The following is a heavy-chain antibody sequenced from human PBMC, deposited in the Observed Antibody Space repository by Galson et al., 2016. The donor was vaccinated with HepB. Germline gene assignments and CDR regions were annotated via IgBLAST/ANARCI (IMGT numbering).Heavy chain of an antibody. CDR3: ARDLSGQQTWSWFGELFDAFDI. V-gene: IGHV1-3*01. D-gene: IGHD3-10*01. CDR2: INAGNGNT. CDR1: GYTFTNYA. Sequence: SVKVSCKASGYTFTNYAMHWVRQAPGQRLEWMGWINAGNGNTKYSQNFQGRVTITRDTSASTAYMELRSLRTDDTAVYYCARDLSGQQTWSWFGELFDAFDIWGQGTMVTVSS. J-gene: IGHJ3*02.